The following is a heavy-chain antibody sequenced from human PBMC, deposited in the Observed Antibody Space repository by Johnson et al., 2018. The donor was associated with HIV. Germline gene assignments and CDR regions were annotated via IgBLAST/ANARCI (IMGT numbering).Heavy chain of an antibody. D-gene: IGHD1-26*01. V-gene: IGHV3-33*01. J-gene: IGHJ3*02. CDR2: VWFDGSHK. CDR3: ARDAPDSGSYHAFDI. CDR1: GFTFSSYG. Sequence: QVQLVESGGGVVQPGRSLRLSCAASGFTFSSYGMHWVRQTPGKGLEWVAVVWFDGSHKYYADSVKGRFTISRDNSKNTLYLQMNSLRAEDTAVYYCARDAPDSGSYHAFDIWGQGTMVTVSS.